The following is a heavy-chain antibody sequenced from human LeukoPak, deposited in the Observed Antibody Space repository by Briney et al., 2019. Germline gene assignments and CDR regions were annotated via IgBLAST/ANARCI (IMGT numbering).Heavy chain of an antibody. CDR3: AKEIEKQWLVLSDAFDI. Sequence: GGSLRLSCAASGFTFSSYAMHWVRQAPGKGLEWMVVISYDGRKKYYADSVKGRLTISRDNSKNTLYLQMNSLRAEDTALYYCAKEIEKQWLVLSDAFDIWGQGTMVTVSS. D-gene: IGHD6-19*01. V-gene: IGHV3-30*04. J-gene: IGHJ3*02. CDR2: ISYDGRKK. CDR1: GFTFSSYA.